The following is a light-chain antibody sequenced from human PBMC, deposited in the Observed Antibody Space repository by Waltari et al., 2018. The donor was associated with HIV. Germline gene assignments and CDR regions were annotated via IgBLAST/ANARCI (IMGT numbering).Light chain of an antibody. V-gene: IGLV3-1*01. CDR3: QAWGSSPV. CDR1: KLGHKF. Sequence: SYELTQPPSVSVSPGQTASITCSGNKLGHKFVCWYQQRPGQSPVVVMYQDSRRPSGIPERFSGSNSGNTATLTSSGTQAMDEADYYCQAWGSSPVFGGGTKLTVL. CDR2: QDS. J-gene: IGLJ2*01.